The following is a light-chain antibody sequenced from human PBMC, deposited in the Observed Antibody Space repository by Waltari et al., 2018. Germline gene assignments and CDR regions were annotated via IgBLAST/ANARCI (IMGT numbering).Light chain of an antibody. CDR2: EVD. Sequence: QSALTQPPSASGSPGQTVIISCTGTSSDIGAYKYVSWYQQIPGRAPALIIYEVDRRPPGVPDRVSGPKSGNTASLTVSGLQTEDEGDYYCSSYAGSNKLIFGGVTKLTVL. V-gene: IGLV2-8*01. J-gene: IGLJ2*01. CDR1: SSDIGAYKY. CDR3: SSYAGSNKLI.